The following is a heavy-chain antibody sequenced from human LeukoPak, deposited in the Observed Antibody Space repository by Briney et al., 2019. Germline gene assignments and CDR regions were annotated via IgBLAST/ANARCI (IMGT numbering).Heavy chain of an antibody. CDR1: GGSISSYY. CDR3: TRLWGGGHAFDI. D-gene: IGHD7-27*01. J-gene: IGHJ3*02. V-gene: IGHV4-59*08. CDR2: IYYSGST. Sequence: SETLSLTCTVSGGSISSYYWSWIRQPPGKGLEWIGYIYYSGSTNYNPSLKSRVTISVDTSKNQFSLKLSSVTAADTAVYYCTRLWGGGHAFDIWGQGTMVTVSS.